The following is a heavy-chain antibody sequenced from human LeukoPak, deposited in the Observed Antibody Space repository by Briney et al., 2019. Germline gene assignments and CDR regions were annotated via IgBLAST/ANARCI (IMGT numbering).Heavy chain of an antibody. J-gene: IGHJ4*02. D-gene: IGHD6-19*01. CDR3: ARLRRGIAVAGSRFDY. CDR2: IYHSGST. V-gene: IGHV4-38-2*01. CDR1: GYSIGNGYY. Sequence: SETLSLTCDVSGYSIGNGYYWGWIRQPPGRGLEWIGSIYHSGSTYYNPSLKSRVTISVDTSKNQFSLKLSSVTAADTAVYYCARLRRGIAVAGSRFDYWGQGTLVTDSS.